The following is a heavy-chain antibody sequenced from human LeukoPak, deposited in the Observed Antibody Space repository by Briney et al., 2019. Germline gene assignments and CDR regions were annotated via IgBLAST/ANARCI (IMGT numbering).Heavy chain of an antibody. CDR3: AKESDISGWYGVDY. D-gene: IGHD6-19*01. J-gene: IGHJ4*02. CDR1: GFTFSSHA. V-gene: IGHV3-23*01. Sequence: PGGSLRLSCAASGFTFSSHAINWVRQAPGKGLEWVSAISGSGGSTYYADSVKGRFTISRDNSKNTLYLQMNTLRAEDTAVYYCAKESDISGWYGVDYWGQGTLVTVSS. CDR2: ISGSGGST.